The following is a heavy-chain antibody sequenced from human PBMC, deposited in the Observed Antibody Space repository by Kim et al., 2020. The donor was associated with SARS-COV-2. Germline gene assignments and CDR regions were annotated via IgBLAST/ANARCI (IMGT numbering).Heavy chain of an antibody. CDR3: CRDGRVSEGRYMDV. CDR2: IRGDSDSGAT. CDR1: GFRFGDYD. Sequence: GGSLRLSCRTSGFRFGDYDMSWVRQAPGKGLVWVGFIRGDSDSGATGYAATVEGRFGISRDDFNNIAYLQMNSLQVEEAAVYYCCRDGRVSEGRYMDVWGQGPTVTVSS. V-gene: IGHV3-49*04. J-gene: IGHJ6*03. D-gene: IGHD1-26*01.